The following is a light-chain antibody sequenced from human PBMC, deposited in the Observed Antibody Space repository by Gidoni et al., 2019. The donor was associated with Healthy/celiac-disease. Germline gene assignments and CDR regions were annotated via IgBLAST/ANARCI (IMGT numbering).Light chain of an antibody. J-gene: IGLJ1*01. CDR1: KLGDTY. V-gene: IGLV3-1*01. CDR3: QAWDSSTAWV. CDR2: QDS. Sequence: SSELTQPPSVSVSPGQTASITCSGDKLGDTYACWYQQKPGQSPVLVIYQDSKRPSGIPGGVSGSNSGNTATLTISGTQAMDEADYYCQAWDSSTAWVFGTGTKVTVL.